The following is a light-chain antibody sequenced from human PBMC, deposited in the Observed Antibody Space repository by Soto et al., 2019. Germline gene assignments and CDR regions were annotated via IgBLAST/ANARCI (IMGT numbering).Light chain of an antibody. CDR1: QSISSW. CDR2: DAS. V-gene: IGKV1-5*01. Sequence: DIQMTQSPSTLSASAGDRVTITCRASQSISSWLAWYQQKPGKAPKLLIYDASSLESGVPSRFSGSGPGTEFTLTISSLQPDDFATYYCQQYNSYSPYTFGQGTKLEIK. J-gene: IGKJ2*01. CDR3: QQYNSYSPYT.